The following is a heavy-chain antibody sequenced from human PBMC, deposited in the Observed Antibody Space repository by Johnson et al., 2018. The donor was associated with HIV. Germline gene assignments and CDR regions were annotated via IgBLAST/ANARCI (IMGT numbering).Heavy chain of an antibody. V-gene: IGHV3-30*04. CDR1: GFSFSDYA. D-gene: IGHD3-16*02. CDR3: TTAIVIDAFDI. J-gene: IGHJ3*02. CDR2: ISYDGSSK. Sequence: QMQLVESGGGVVQPGRSLRLSCAASGFSFSDYAMHWVRQAPGKGLEWVAVISYDGSSKFYPNSLKGRFSISRDNSKNTLYLQMNSLRAEDTAVYYCTTAIVIDAFDIWGQGTMVTVSS.